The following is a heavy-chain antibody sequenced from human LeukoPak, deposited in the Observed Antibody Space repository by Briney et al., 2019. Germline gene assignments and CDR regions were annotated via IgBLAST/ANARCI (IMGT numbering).Heavy chain of an antibody. J-gene: IGHJ4*02. CDR2: IYHSGST. CDR3: AREWYGFDY. D-gene: IGHD2-15*01. CDR1: GVSISSGGYS. Sequence: SETLSLTCAVSGVSISSGGYSWSWIRQPPGKGLEWIGYIYHSGSTYHNPSLKSRVTISVDRPKNQFSLKLSSVTAADTAVYYCAREWYGFDYWGQGTLVTVSS. V-gene: IGHV4-30-2*01.